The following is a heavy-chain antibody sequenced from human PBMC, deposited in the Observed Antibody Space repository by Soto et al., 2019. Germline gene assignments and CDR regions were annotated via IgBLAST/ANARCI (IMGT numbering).Heavy chain of an antibody. CDR1: GFTFSSYA. Sequence: GGSLRLSCAASGFTFSSYAMSWVRQAPGKGLEWVSAISGSGGSTYYADSVKGRFTISRDNSKNTLYLQMNSLRAEDTAVYYCAKDGQTNAAAGPYYFDYWGQGTLVTVSS. V-gene: IGHV3-23*01. CDR2: ISGSGGST. J-gene: IGHJ4*02. D-gene: IGHD6-13*01. CDR3: AKDGQTNAAAGPYYFDY.